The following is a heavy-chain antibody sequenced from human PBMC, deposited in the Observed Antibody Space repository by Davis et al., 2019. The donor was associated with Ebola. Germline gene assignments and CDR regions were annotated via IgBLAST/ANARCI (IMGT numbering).Heavy chain of an antibody. J-gene: IGHJ3*02. D-gene: IGHD5-24*01. Sequence: HPQTLSLTRAISGDSVPGKSGAWNWTRQSPSRGLEWLGRTYYTSKWYNHYASSVKSRTTINPDTSKNQFSLQLNSVTPEDTAVYYCARGWLRTGLDIWGQGTMVIVSS. CDR2: TYYTSKWYN. CDR3: ARGWLRTGLDI. CDR1: GDSVPGKSGA. V-gene: IGHV6-1*01.